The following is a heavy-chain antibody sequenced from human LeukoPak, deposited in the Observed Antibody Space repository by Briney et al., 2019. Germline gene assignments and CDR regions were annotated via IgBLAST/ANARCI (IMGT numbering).Heavy chain of an antibody. D-gene: IGHD5-18*01. V-gene: IGHV1-18*04. J-gene: IGHJ4*02. CDR2: ISAYNGNT. CDR1: GYTFTGYY. CDR3: VRDLGVDTSMIFFDY. Sequence: GASVKVSCKASGYTFTGYYMHWVRQAPGQGLEWMGWISAYNGNTKSAQKFQGRVIMTTDTSTNTAYMELRSLRSDDTAVFYCVRDLGVDTSMIFFDYWGQGTLVTVSS.